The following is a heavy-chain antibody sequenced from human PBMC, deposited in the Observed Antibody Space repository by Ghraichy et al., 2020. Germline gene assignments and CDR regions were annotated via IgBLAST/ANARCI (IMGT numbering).Heavy chain of an antibody. J-gene: IGHJ4*02. CDR2: INHSGST. V-gene: IGHV4-34*01. Sequence: SETLSLTCAVYGGSFSGYYWSWIRQPPGKGLEWIGEINHSGSTNYNPSLKSRVTISVDTSKNQFSLKLSSVTAADTAVYYCARTMIWFGELQNTFGYWGQGTLVTVSS. CDR1: GGSFSGYY. D-gene: IGHD3-10*01. CDR3: ARTMIWFGELQNTFGY.